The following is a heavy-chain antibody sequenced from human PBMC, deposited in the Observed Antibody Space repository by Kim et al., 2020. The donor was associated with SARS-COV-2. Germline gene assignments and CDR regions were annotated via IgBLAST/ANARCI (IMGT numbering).Heavy chain of an antibody. CDR1: GFTFGDYA. Sequence: GGSLRLSCTASGFTFGDYAMSWVRQAPGKGLEWVGFIRSKAYGGTTEYAASVKGRFTISRDDSKSIAYLQMNSLKTEDTAVYYCTRGGIGGYSYGDYWGQGTLVTVSS. CDR3: TRGGIGGYSYGDY. D-gene: IGHD5-18*01. CDR2: IRSKAYGGTT. V-gene: IGHV3-49*04. J-gene: IGHJ4*02.